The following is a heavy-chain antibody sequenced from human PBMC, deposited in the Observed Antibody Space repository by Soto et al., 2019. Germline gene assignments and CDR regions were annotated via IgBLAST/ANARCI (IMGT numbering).Heavy chain of an antibody. V-gene: IGHV1-46*03. CDR1: GYTFTSYY. CDR3: AREDCSSTSCYIRDAFDI. J-gene: IGHJ3*02. D-gene: IGHD2-2*02. Sequence: QVQLVQSGAEVKKPGASVKVSCKASGYTFTSYYMHWVRQAPGQGLEWMGIINPSGGSTSYAQKFQGRVTMIRDTSTSTVYMELSSLRSEDTAVYYCAREDCSSTSCYIRDAFDIWGQGTMVTVSS. CDR2: INPSGGST.